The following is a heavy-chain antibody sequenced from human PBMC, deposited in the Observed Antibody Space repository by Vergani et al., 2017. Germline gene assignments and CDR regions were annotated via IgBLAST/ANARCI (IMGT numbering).Heavy chain of an antibody. V-gene: IGHV3-66*01. D-gene: IGHD6-6*01. CDR1: GFTVSSNY. Sequence: EVQLVESGGGLVQPGGSLRLSCAASGFTVSSNYMSWVRQAPGKGLEWVSIIYSGGSTYYADSVKGRFTISRDNSKNTLFLQMNSLRAEETAVYYCARVRYSSSSGDYFDYWGQGTLVTVSS. CDR3: ARVRYSSSSGDYFDY. CDR2: IYSGGST. J-gene: IGHJ4*02.